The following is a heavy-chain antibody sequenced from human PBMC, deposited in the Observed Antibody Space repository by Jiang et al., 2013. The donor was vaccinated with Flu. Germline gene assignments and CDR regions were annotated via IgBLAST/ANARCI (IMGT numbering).Heavy chain of an antibody. Sequence: GAEVKKPGASVKVSCKASGYTFTSYDINWVRQATGQGLEWMGWMNPNSGNTGYAQKFQGRVTMTRNTSISTAYMELSSLRSEDTAVYYCARGRVGFGSGWYDWFDPWGQGTLVTVSS. D-gene: IGHD6-19*01. CDR1: GYTFTSYD. CDR2: MNPNSGNT. J-gene: IGHJ5*02. V-gene: IGHV1-8*01. CDR3: ARGRVGFGSGWYDWFDP.